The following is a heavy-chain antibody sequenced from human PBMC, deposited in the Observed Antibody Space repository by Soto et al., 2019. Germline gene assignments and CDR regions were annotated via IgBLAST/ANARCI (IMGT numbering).Heavy chain of an antibody. CDR2: ISSSSSYI. Sequence: PGGSLRLSCAASGFTFSSYSMNWVRQAPGKGLEWVSSISSSSSYIYYADSVKGRFTISRDNAKNSLYLQMNSLRAEDTAVYYCARDQGVRGYGYGYLDYWGQGTLVTVSS. CDR3: ARDQGVRGYGYGYLDY. J-gene: IGHJ4*02. CDR1: GFTFSSYS. D-gene: IGHD5-18*01. V-gene: IGHV3-21*01.